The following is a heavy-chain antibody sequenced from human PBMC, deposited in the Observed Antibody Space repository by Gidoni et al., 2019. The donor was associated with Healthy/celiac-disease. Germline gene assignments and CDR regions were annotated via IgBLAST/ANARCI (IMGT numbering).Heavy chain of an antibody. V-gene: IGHV3-7*01. Sequence: EVQLVESGGGLVQPGVSLSLSCAASGFTFSSYWMSWVRQAPGKGLEWVANIKQDGSEKYYVDSVKGRFTISRDNAKNSLYLQMNSLRAEDTAVYYCARTLYYDILTGYYSNNWFDPWGQGTLVTVSS. J-gene: IGHJ5*02. CDR3: ARTLYYDILTGYYSNNWFDP. CDR1: GFTFSSYW. CDR2: IKQDGSEK. D-gene: IGHD3-9*01.